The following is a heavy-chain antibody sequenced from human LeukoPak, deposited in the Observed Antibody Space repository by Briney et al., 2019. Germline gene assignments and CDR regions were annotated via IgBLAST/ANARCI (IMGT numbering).Heavy chain of an antibody. Sequence: PGESLKISCKGSGYSFTSYWIGWVRQMPGKGLEWMGIIYPGDSDTRYSPSFQGQVTISADKSISTACLQWSSLKASDTAMYYCARHRIGYCSGGSCSRTPYYYYGMDVWGQGTTVTVSS. J-gene: IGHJ6*02. D-gene: IGHD2-15*01. V-gene: IGHV5-51*01. CDR3: ARHRIGYCSGGSCSRTPYYYYGMDV. CDR1: GYSFTSYW. CDR2: IYPGDSDT.